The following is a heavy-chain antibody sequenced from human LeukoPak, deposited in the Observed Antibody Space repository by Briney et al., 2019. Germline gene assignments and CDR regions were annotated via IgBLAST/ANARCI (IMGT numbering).Heavy chain of an antibody. V-gene: IGHV3-21*01. Sequence: VRTLCLSCAASGFAFRSYSMSWARPAPRKGLGWVSSISSSGTYIYYADSVKGRFTIYRDNAKNSLYLQMNSPRAEDTSVYFCALAIGRVVGTFDYWGQGTLVTVSS. J-gene: IGHJ4*02. CDR1: GFAFRSYS. CDR2: ISSSGTYI. CDR3: ALAIGRVVGTFDY. D-gene: IGHD3-22*01.